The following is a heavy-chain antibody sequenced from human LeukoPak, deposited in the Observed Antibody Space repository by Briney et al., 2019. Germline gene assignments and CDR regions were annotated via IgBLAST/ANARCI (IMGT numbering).Heavy chain of an antibody. Sequence: PGRSLRLSCTASGFTFGYHAINWVRQAPGRGLEWVGFIRSRAYRGTTEYATSVKDRFTISRDDSKSIAYLQMNSLTTEDTAVYYCTRDIVSSSQPYYFDYWGQGTLVTVSS. J-gene: IGHJ4*02. V-gene: IGHV3-49*04. CDR1: GFTFGYHA. CDR2: IRSRAYRGTT. CDR3: TRDIVSSSQPYYFDY. D-gene: IGHD2-2*01.